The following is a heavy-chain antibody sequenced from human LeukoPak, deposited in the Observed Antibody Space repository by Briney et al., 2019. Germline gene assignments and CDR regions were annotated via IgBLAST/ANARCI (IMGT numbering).Heavy chain of an antibody. CDR2: INAGNGNT. CDR1: GYTFTSYA. J-gene: IGHJ4*02. Sequence: ASVKVSCKASGYTFTSYAMHWVRQAPGQRLEWMGWINAGNGNTKYSQKFQGRVTITRDTSASTAYMELSSLRSEDTAVYYCARESGSYLSYFDYWGQGTLVTVSS. D-gene: IGHD1-26*01. CDR3: ARESGSYLSYFDY. V-gene: IGHV1-3*01.